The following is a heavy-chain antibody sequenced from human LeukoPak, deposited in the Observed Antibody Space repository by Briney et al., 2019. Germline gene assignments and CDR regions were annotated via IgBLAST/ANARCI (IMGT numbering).Heavy chain of an antibody. CDR3: ARRGSGSRGDFDY. CDR2: IYYSGTT. V-gene: IGHV4-34*01. Sequence: SETPSLTCAVYGGSFSGYYWGWIRQPPGKGLEWIATIYYSGTTYYNPSLKSRVTISEDTSKNQFSLNLSSVTAADTAVYYCARRGSGSRGDFDYWGQGTLVTVSS. J-gene: IGHJ4*02. D-gene: IGHD2-15*01. CDR1: GGSFSGYY.